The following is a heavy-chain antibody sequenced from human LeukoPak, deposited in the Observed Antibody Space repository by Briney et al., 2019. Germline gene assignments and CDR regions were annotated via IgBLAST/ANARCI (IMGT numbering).Heavy chain of an antibody. CDR3: TTVEEGATNRYLGIDY. CDR2: IRSRATSYAK. J-gene: IGHJ4*02. Sequence: GGSLRFSCAASGFTFSGSAMHWVRQASGKGREWVVSIRSRATSYAKAFAASGKDRFTISRDDSKNTAYLQMNSLKTEDTAVYYCTTVEEGATNRYLGIDYWGQGTLVTVSS. CDR1: GFTFSGSA. D-gene: IGHD1-26*01. V-gene: IGHV3-73*01.